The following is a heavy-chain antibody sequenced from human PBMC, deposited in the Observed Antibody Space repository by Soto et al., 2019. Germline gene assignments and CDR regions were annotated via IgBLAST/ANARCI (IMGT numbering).Heavy chain of an antibody. V-gene: IGHV4-34*01. Sequence: QVQLQQWGAGLLKPSETLSLTCAVYGGSFSGYYWSWIRQPPGKGLEWIGEVNHSGSTNYNPSLKSRVNISVDTSQNHFSLTLSSVTAADTAVYYCARFRGQVAGSEKCLDYWGQGTLVTVSS. CDR2: VNHSGST. D-gene: IGHD3-10*01. CDR1: GGSFSGYY. CDR3: ARFRGQVAGSEKCLDY. J-gene: IGHJ4*02.